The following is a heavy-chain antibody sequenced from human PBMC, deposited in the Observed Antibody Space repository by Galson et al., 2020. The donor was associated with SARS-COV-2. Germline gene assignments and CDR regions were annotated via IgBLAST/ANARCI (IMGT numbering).Heavy chain of an antibody. Sequence: GGSLRLSCAASGFTFSSYAMSWVRQAPGKGLEWVSAISGSGGSTYYADSVKGRFTISRDNSKNTLYLQMNSLRAEDTAVYYCGESRVGSYGPSPYYFDYWGQGTLVTVSS. J-gene: IGHJ4*02. CDR2: ISGSGGST. V-gene: IGHV3-23*01. D-gene: IGHD1-26*01. CDR3: GESRVGSYGPSPYYFDY. CDR1: GFTFSSYA.